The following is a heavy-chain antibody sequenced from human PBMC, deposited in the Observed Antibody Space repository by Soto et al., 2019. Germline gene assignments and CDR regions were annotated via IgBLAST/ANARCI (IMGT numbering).Heavy chain of an antibody. CDR3: ARRQYHHLDY. CDR2: IYYSGST. J-gene: IGHJ4*02. Sequence: SETLSLTCTVSRGSTNGYYWSWIRQPPGKGLEWIGYIYYSGSTNYNPSLKSRVTISLDTSKNQFSLKLSSVTAADTAVYYCARRQYHHLDYWGRGTLVTVSS. D-gene: IGHD4-4*01. CDR1: RGSTNGYY. V-gene: IGHV4-59*01.